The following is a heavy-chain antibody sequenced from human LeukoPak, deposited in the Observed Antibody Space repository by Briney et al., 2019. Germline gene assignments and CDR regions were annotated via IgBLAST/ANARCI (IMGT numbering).Heavy chain of an antibody. Sequence: GGSLRLSCAASGFTFSTYGMSWVRQAPGKGLEWVGRIKSKTDGGTTDYAAPVKGRFTISRDDSKNTLYLQMNSLKTGDTAVYYCTTTDYGGNSDDAFDIWGQGTMVTVSS. CDR3: TTTDYGGNSDDAFDI. CDR2: IKSKTDGGTT. V-gene: IGHV3-15*01. D-gene: IGHD4-23*01. CDR1: GFTFSTYG. J-gene: IGHJ3*02.